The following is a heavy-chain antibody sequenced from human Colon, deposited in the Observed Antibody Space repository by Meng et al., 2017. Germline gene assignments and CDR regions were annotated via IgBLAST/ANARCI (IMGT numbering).Heavy chain of an antibody. J-gene: IGHJ5*01. CDR2: MNPNNGNT. CDR3: ARTAMLDS. V-gene: IGHV1-8*01. D-gene: IGHD2-2*01. CDR1: GYTFPSSD. Sequence: QVQLVQSGAEVRKPGASVKVTWKASGYTFPSSDINWAGQATGRGLGWLGWMNPNNGNTGSAQKFQGRVSMTRDTSIGTAYMELSGLTSEDTAVYYCARTAMLDSWGQGTLVTVSS.